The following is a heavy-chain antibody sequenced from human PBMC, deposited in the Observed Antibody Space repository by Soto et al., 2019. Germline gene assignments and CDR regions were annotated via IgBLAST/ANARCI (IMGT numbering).Heavy chain of an antibody. CDR2: IYYSGST. CDR3: ARVLSGSYQIDY. J-gene: IGHJ4*02. CDR1: GGSISSGGYY. V-gene: IGHV4-30-4*08. Sequence: SSETLSLTCAVSGGSISSGGYYWSWIRQPPGKGLEWIGYIYYSGSTYYNPSLKSRVTISVDTSKNQFSLKLSSVTAADTAVYYCARVLSGSYQIDYWGQGTLVTVSS. D-gene: IGHD1-26*01.